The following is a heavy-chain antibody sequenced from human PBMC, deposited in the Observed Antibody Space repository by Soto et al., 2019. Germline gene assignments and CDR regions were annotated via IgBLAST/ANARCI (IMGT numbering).Heavy chain of an antibody. V-gene: IGHV1-58*01. CDR1: GFTFTSSA. J-gene: IGHJ4*02. CDR3: AALRVGYCSSTSCNNFDY. D-gene: IGHD2-2*02. Sequence: GASVKVSCKASGFTFTSSAVQWVRQARGQRLEWIGWIVVGSGNTNYAQKFQERVTITRDMSTSTAYMELSSLRSEDTAVYYRAALRVGYCSSTSCNNFDYWGQGTLVTVSS. CDR2: IVVGSGNT.